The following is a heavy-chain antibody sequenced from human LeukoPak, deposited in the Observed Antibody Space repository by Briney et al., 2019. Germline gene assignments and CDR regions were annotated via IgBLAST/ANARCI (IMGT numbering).Heavy chain of an antibody. D-gene: IGHD1-14*01. V-gene: IGHV3-74*01. CDR1: GXTFSTYW. CDR3: SRDFNGRNDF. J-gene: IGHJ4*02. CDR2: INPDGSRT. Sequence: GGSLRLSCAASGXTFSTYWMHWVRQGPGKGLVWVSRINPDGSRTDYAESVKGRFTISRDNAKNTLSLEMNSLGDEDTAVYYCSRDFNGRNDFWGQGTLVTVSS.